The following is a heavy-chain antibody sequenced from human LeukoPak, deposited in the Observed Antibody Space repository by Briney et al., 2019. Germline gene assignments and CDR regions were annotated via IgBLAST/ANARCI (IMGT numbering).Heavy chain of an antibody. D-gene: IGHD3-22*01. CDR3: ARVAWDYDSSGYYAYLDY. J-gene: IGHJ4*02. CDR2: ISAYNGNT. CDR1: GYTFTSYG. V-gene: IGHV1-18*01. Sequence: ASVKVSCKASGYTFTSYGISWVRQAPGQGLEWMGWISAYNGNTNYAQKLQGRVTMTTDTSTSTAYMELRSLRSDDTAVYYCARVAWDYDSSGYYAYLDYWGQGTLVTVSS.